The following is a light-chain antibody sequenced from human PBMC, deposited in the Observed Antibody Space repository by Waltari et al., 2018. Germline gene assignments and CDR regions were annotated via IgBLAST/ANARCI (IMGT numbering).Light chain of an antibody. CDR1: QSVSSN. CDR3: QQYNNWPLT. V-gene: IGKV3D-15*01. CDR2: GAS. Sequence: EIVMMQSPATLSVSPGDRATLSCRASQSVSSNLAWYQQKPGQAPRLLIYGASTRATGIPARFSGSGSGTEFTLTISSLQSEDFAVYYCQQYNNWPLTFGQGTKVEIK. J-gene: IGKJ1*01.